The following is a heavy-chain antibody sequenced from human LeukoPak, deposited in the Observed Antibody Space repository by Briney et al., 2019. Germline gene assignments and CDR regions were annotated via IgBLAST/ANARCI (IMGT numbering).Heavy chain of an antibody. D-gene: IGHD6-6*01. CDR1: GGSISSSSYY. Sequence: SETLSLTCTVSGGSISSSSYYWGWIRQPPGKGLEWIGRIYYSGSTYYNPSLKSRATISVDTSKNQFSLKLSSVTAADTAVYYCARDLAIAARPNYFDYWGQGTLVTVSS. J-gene: IGHJ4*02. CDR2: IYYSGST. V-gene: IGHV4-39*07. CDR3: ARDLAIAARPNYFDY.